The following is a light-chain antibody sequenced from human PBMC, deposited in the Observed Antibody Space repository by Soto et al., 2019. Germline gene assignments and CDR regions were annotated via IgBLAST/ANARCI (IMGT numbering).Light chain of an antibody. V-gene: IGKV3-20*01. CDR2: GAS. CDR3: QQSYSTPWT. CDR1: QSVHSSH. J-gene: IGKJ1*01. Sequence: SVLTQYPGTLSFSPGVIAPLSCRASQSVHSSHLAWYQQKPGQAPSLLIYGASSRATGIPDRLSGSGSGTDFTLTISSLQPEDFATYYCQQSYSTPWTFGQGTKGDI.